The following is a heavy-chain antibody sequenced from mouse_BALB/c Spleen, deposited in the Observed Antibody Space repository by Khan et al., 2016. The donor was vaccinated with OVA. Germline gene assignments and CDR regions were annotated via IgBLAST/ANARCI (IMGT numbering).Heavy chain of an antibody. CDR1: GYTLTSYW. V-gene: IGHV1-61*01. J-gene: IGHJ3*01. D-gene: IGHD2-2*01. Sequence: QVQLKQSGAELVRPGASVKLSCKASGYTLTSYWMNWVRQRPGQGLEWVGKINPSDSESHYNQMFKDKATLTVDKSSGTAYMQLSSLTSEDSVVDYCTRREKYGYDPAWFAYWGQGTLVTVSA. CDR3: TRREKYGYDPAWFAY. CDR2: INPSDSES.